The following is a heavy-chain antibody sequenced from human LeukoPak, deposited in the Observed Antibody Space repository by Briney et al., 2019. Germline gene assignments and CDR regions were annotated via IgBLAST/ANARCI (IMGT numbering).Heavy chain of an antibody. CDR3: ATADTAMAKAFDY. CDR2: IYHSGST. CDR1: GGSISSYY. V-gene: IGHV4-59*04. J-gene: IGHJ4*02. Sequence: SETLSLTCTVSGGSISSYYWSWIRQPPGKGLEWIGYIYHSGSTYYNPSLKSRVTISVDRSKNQFSLKLSSVTAADTAVYYCATADTAMAKAFDYWGQGTLVTVSS. D-gene: IGHD5-18*01.